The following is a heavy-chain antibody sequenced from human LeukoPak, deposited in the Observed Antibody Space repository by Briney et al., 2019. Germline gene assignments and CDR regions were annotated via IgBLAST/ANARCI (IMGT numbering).Heavy chain of an antibody. V-gene: IGHV4-39*07. CDR1: GGSISSSSYY. CDR2: IYYSGST. CDR3: ARTLYYDFWSGYPGAFDI. J-gene: IGHJ3*02. D-gene: IGHD3-3*01. Sequence: SETLSLTCTVSGGSISSSSYYWGWIRQPPGKGLEWIRSIYYSGSTYYNPSLKSRVTISVDTSKNQFSLKLSSVTAADTAVYYCARTLYYDFWSGYPGAFDIWGQGTMVTVSS.